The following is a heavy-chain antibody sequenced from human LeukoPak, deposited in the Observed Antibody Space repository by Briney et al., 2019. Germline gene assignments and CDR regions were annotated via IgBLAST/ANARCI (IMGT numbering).Heavy chain of an antibody. CDR1: GFTFSSYS. V-gene: IGHV3-21*01. CDR3: ARSGAVAANAFDY. CDR2: ISSSSSYI. Sequence: GGSLRLSCGASGFTFSSYSMNWVRQAPGKGLEWVSSISSSSSYIYYADSVKGRFTISRDNAKNSLYLQMNSLRAENTAVYYCARSGAVAANAFDYWGQGTLVTVSS. J-gene: IGHJ4*02. D-gene: IGHD6-19*01.